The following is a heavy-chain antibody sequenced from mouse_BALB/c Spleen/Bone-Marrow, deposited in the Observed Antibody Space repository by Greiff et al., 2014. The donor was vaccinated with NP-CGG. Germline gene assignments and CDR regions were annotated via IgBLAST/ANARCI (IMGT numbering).Heavy chain of an antibody. J-gene: IGHJ4*01. CDR2: ISSGGST. V-gene: IGHV5-6-5*01. D-gene: IGHD1-2*01. CDR3: AREGGTTAHYYPLDY. CDR1: GFTFSSYA. Sequence: EVQLQQSXGGLVKPGGTLKLSCAASGFTFSSYAMSWVRQTPEKRLEWVASISSGGSTYYPDSVKGRFTISRDNARNILYLQMSSLRSEDTAMYYCAREGGTTAHYYPLDYSRQATSVPVSS.